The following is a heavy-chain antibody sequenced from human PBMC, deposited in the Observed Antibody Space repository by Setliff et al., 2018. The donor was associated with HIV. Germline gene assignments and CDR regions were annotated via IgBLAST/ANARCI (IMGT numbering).Heavy chain of an antibody. V-gene: IGHV1-18*01. J-gene: IGHJ4*02. CDR2: ITADNGNT. CDR3: ARFSSSWPYYFDY. CDR1: GYTFTNYG. Sequence: ASVKVSCKASGYTFTNYGITWVRQAPGQGLEWMGWITADNGNTNYAQRFKGRVTMTSDTSTSAAYMELRSLRSDDTAVYYCARFSSSWPYYFDYWGQGMLVTVSS. D-gene: IGHD6-13*01.